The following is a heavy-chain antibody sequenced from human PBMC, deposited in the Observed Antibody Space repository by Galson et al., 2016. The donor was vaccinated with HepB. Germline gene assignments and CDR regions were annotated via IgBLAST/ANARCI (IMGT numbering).Heavy chain of an antibody. V-gene: IGHV3-11*01. CDR3: ARDRVVGDGWFDP. CDR1: GFTFSDFY. D-gene: IGHD3-10*01. CDR2: ISHTGEDT. Sequence: SLRLSCAASGFTFSDFYMYWTRQAPGKGLEWISYISHTGEDTFYAESVKGRFTISRDNTKNLLHLQMDSLRVEDTAVYSCARDRVVGDGWFDPWGQGTQVTVSS. J-gene: IGHJ5*02.